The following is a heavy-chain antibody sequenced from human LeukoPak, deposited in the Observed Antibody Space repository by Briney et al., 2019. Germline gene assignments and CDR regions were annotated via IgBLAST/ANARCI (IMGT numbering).Heavy chain of an antibody. J-gene: IGHJ3*02. D-gene: IGHD1-26*01. V-gene: IGHV1-2*02. CDR1: GYTFTAQY. Sequence: ASVKVSCKASGYTFTAQYLHWVRQAPGQGLEWMAWIDPNSGATSYAQKFQDRVTMTRDTSISTAYMELSRLRSDDTAVYYCARDLVGATNAFDIWAKGQWSPSLQ. CDR2: IDPNSGAT. CDR3: ARDLVGATNAFDI.